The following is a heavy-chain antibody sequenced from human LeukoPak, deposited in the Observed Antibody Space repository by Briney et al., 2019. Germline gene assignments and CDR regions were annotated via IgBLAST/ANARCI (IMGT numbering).Heavy chain of an antibody. CDR2: ISSSSSTI. J-gene: IGHJ4*02. V-gene: IGHV3-48*04. Sequence: GGSLRLSCAASGVTFSSYSMNWVRQAPGKGLEWVSFISSSSSTIYYADSVKGRFTISRDNAKNSLYLQMNSLRAEDTSVYYCARDRGWSYSAIDYWAQGPLVTVSS. CDR3: ARDRGWSYSAIDY. CDR1: GVTFSSYS. D-gene: IGHD1-26*01.